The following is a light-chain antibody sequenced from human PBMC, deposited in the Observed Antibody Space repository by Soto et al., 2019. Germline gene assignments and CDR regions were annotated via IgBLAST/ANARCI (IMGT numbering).Light chain of an antibody. V-gene: IGKV3-20*01. Sequence: EIVLTQSPGTLSLSPGERATLSCRASQSVGSSYLAWYQQKPGQAPRLLIYGASSRATGTPDRFSGSGSGTAFPLTISSLEPEDCEVYYCQQYGSLYTFGQGTKLEIK. J-gene: IGKJ2*01. CDR3: QQYGSLYT. CDR2: GAS. CDR1: QSVGSSY.